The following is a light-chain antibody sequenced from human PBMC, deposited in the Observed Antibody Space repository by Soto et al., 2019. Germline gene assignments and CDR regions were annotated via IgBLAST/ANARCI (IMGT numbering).Light chain of an antibody. CDR3: AAWDDSLSGHVV. CDR2: RNN. J-gene: IGLJ2*01. CDR1: SSNIGTNY. Sequence: QSALTQPPSASGTPGQRVTVSCSGSSSNIGTNYVYWYQQLPGTAPKLLIYRNNRRPSGVPDRFSGSKSGTSASLAISGLRSEDEADYYCAAWDDSLSGHVVFGGGTKVTVL. V-gene: IGLV1-47*01.